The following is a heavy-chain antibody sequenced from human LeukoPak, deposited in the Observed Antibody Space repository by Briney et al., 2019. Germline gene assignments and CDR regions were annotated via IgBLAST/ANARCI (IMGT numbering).Heavy chain of an antibody. CDR3: ARTGPVVTAFVDY. D-gene: IGHD2-21*02. CDR1: GGSFSGYY. CDR2: INHSGST. Sequence: SETLSLTCAVYGGSFSGYYWSWIRQPPGKGLEWIGEINHSGSTNYNPSLKSRVTISVDTSKNQFSLKLSSVTAADTAVYYCARTGPVVTAFVDYWGQGTLVTVSS. V-gene: IGHV4-34*01. J-gene: IGHJ4*02.